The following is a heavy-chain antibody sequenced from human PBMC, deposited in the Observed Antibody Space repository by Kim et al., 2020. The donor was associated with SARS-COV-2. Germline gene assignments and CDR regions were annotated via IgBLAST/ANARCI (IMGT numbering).Heavy chain of an antibody. CDR3: ARDGGRGALWFGELLQPRRKRDYGMDV. J-gene: IGHJ6*02. Sequence: SVKVSCKASGGTFSSYAISWVRQAPGQGLEWMGGIIPIFGTANYAQKFQGRVTITADESTSTAYMELSSLRSEDTAVYYCARDGGRGALWFGELLQPRRKRDYGMDVWGQGTTVTVSS. CDR1: GGTFSSYA. V-gene: IGHV1-69*13. CDR2: IIPIFGTA. D-gene: IGHD3-10*01.